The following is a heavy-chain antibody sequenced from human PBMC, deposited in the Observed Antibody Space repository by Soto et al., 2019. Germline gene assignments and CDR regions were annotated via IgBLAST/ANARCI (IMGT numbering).Heavy chain of an antibody. J-gene: IGHJ6*02. CDR1: GGSISSDY. D-gene: IGHD6-19*01. CDR2: IYYSGST. CDR3: ARDKVNIGVDGIHYFYGMDV. V-gene: IGHV4-59*01. Sequence: SETLSLTCTVSGGSISSDYWSWIRQPPGKGLEWIAYIYYSGSTKYNPSLKSRVTISVDTSKNQFSLELSSVTAADTAVYYCARDKVNIGVDGIHYFYGMDVWGQGTTVT.